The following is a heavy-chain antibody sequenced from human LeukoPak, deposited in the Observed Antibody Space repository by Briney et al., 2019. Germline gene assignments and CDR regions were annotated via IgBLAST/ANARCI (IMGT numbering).Heavy chain of an antibody. J-gene: IGHJ4*02. D-gene: IGHD3-10*01. CDR2: INTNGDDT. Sequence: PGGSLRLSCSASGFTFSTYAMHWVRQAPGKGLEHVSTINTNGDDTYYADSVKGRFTISRDNSKRTLYLLMSSLRAEDTAVYYCVKDLRGGGYYASFDYWGQGTLVTVSS. CDR3: VKDLRGGGYYASFDY. CDR1: GFTFSTYA. V-gene: IGHV3-64D*09.